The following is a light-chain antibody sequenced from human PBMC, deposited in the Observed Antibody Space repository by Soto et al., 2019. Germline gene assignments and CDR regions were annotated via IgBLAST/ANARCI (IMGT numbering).Light chain of an antibody. CDR1: QSVLYSSNNKSY. V-gene: IGKV4-1*01. CDR3: QQYYSTIA. CDR2: WAS. Sequence: DIVMTQSPDSLAVSLGERATINSKSSQSVLYSSNNKSYLSWYQQKPGQPPKLLIYWASTRESGVPDRFSGSGSGTDFTLTISSLQAEDVAVYYCQQYYSTIAFGQGTRLEIK. J-gene: IGKJ5*01.